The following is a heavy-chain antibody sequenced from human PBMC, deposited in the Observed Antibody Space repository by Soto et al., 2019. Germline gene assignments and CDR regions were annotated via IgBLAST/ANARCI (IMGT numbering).Heavy chain of an antibody. CDR3: ARDSSGWYRDFDY. CDR2: IWFDGSNK. D-gene: IGHD6-19*01. Sequence: QVQLVESGGGVVQPGRSLRLSCAASGFTFSSYGMHWVRQAPGKGLEWVAVIWFDGSNKYYADSVKGRFTISRDNSKDTQHLQMNSLRAEDTAVYYCARDSSGWYRDFDYWGQGTLVTVSS. J-gene: IGHJ4*02. CDR1: GFTFSSYG. V-gene: IGHV3-33*01.